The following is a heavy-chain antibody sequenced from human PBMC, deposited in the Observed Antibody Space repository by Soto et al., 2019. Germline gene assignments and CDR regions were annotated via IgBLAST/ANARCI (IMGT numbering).Heavy chain of an antibody. CDR3: KRDLGANYVAY. D-gene: IGHD3-3*01. CDR1: GYTFINYA. V-gene: IGHV1-3*05. J-gene: IGHJ4*02. Sequence: QVQLVQSGAEEKEPGAAVKVSCKASGYTFINYAIHWVRQAPGQRLEWMGWINGGNGKTKYSQNFQDRVTFTRDTSAKIVYMELSSLRTEDTAVYYCKRDLGANYVAYWGQGTLVTVSS. CDR2: INGGNGKT.